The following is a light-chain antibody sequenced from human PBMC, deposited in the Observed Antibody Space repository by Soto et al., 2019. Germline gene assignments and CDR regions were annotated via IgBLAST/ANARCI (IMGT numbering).Light chain of an antibody. Sequence: QSVLTQPPSASGTPGQRVTIPCSGTHSNIGRNSVNWYLQLPGTAPRLLIFSSNQRPLGVPDRFSGSRSGTSASLAITGLRSEDDAYYYCAAWDDSLNGQVFGGGTQLAVL. J-gene: IGLJ2*01. CDR1: HSNIGRNS. CDR3: AAWDDSLNGQV. V-gene: IGLV1-44*01. CDR2: SSN.